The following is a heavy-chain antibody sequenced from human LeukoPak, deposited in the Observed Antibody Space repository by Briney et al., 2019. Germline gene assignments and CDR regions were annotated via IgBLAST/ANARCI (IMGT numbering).Heavy chain of an antibody. V-gene: IGHV3-23*01. CDR1: GFTFSSYA. CDR2: ISGSGGST. Sequence: GGSLRLSCAASGFTFSSYAMSWVRQAPGKGLEWVSAISGSGGSTYYADSVKGRLTISRDNSKNTLYLQMNSLRAEDTAVYYCAKDPRLWFEYIFDPWGQGTLVTVSS. CDR3: AKDPRLWFEYIFDP. J-gene: IGHJ5*02. D-gene: IGHD3-10*01.